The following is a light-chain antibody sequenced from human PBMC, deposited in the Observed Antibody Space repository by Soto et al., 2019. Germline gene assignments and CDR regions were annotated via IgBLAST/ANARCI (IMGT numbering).Light chain of an antibody. CDR1: QSISSW. CDR2: KAS. V-gene: IGKV1-5*03. CDR3: QHYNSYPWT. J-gene: IGKJ1*01. Sequence: DIQMTQSPSTLSASVGDRVIITCRASQSISSWLAWYQKKPGKAPKLLIYKASTLKSGVPSRFSGSGSGTEFTLTISSLQPDDFATYYCQHYNSYPWTFGQGTKVDIK.